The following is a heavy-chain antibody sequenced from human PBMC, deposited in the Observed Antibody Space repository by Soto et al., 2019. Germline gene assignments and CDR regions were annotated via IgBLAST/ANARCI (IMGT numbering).Heavy chain of an antibody. CDR2: IVVGSGNT. CDR3: AAVRMMAGTNAFDI. V-gene: IGHV1-58*01. D-gene: IGHD6-19*01. Sequence: SVKVSCKASGFTFTSSAVQWVRQARGQRLEWIGWIVVGSGNTNYAQKFQERVTITRDMSTSTAYMELSSLRSEDTAVYYCAAVRMMAGTNAFDIWGQGTRVTVSS. CDR1: GFTFTSSA. J-gene: IGHJ3*02.